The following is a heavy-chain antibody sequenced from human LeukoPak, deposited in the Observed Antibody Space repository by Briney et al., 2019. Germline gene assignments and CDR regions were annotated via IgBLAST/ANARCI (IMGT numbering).Heavy chain of an antibody. Sequence: SQTLSLTCAISGDSVSSSSVAWNWIRQSQSRGLEWLVRTNYRYKWFNDYAVFVKSRITINAVTSKNQVSLQLNSVTPEDTAVYYCARVQFCSGGSCQGYFQYWGQGILVTVSS. CDR2: TNYRYKWFN. D-gene: IGHD2-15*01. CDR3: ARVQFCSGGSCQGYFQY. J-gene: IGHJ1*01. CDR1: GDSVSSSSVA. V-gene: IGHV6-1*01.